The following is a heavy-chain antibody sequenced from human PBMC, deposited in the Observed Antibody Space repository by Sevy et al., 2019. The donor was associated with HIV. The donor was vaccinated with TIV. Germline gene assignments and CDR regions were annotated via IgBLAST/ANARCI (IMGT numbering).Heavy chain of an antibody. J-gene: IGHJ5*02. CDR1: GGSISSYY. CDR3: ARVPRITMVRGDNWFDP. V-gene: IGHV4-59*01. Sequence: SETLSLTCTVSGGSISSYYWSWIRQPPGKGLEWIGYIYYSGSTNYNPSPKSRVTISVDTSKNQFSLKLSSVTAADTAVYYCARVPRITMVRGDNWFDPWGQGTLVTVSS. CDR2: IYYSGST. D-gene: IGHD3-10*01.